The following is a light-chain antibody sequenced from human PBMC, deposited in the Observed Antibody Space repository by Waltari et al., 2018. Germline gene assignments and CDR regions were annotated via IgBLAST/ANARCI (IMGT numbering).Light chain of an antibody. CDR2: LGS. V-gene: IGKV2-28*01. J-gene: IGKJ1*01. Sequence: DIVVTQSPLSLPVTPGEPASISCRSSQSLLHSTGNNYLDWYLQKPGQSPQLLIYLGSNRASGVPDRFSGSGSGTDFTLKISRVEAEDVGVYYCMQSLQTLWTFGQGTKVEFK. CDR1: QSLLHSTGNNY. CDR3: MQSLQTLWT.